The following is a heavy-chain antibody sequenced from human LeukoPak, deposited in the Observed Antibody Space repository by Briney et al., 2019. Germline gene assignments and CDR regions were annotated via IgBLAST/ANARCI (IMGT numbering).Heavy chain of an antibody. D-gene: IGHD2-15*01. J-gene: IGHJ5*02. CDR2: IYSGGST. CDR3: ARGGGYYWFDP. V-gene: IGHV3-66*02. Sequence: GGSLRLSCAASGFTVSSNYVSWVRQAPGKGLEWVSVIYSGGSTYYADSVKGRFTISRDNSKNTLYLQMNSPRAEDTAVYYCARGGGYYWFDPGGQGTLVTVSS. CDR1: GFTVSSNY.